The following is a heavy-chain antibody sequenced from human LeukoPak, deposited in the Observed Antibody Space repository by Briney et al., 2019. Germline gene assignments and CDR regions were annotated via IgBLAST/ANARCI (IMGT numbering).Heavy chain of an antibody. J-gene: IGHJ4*02. D-gene: IGHD3-22*01. CDR3: ARDSSGYHFDD. V-gene: IGHV3-NL1*01. CDR1: GFTFSSYG. Sequence: PGRSLRLSCAASGFTFSSYGMHWVRQAPGKGLEWVSVIYRGGTTYYADSVKGRFTISRDNSKNTLYLQMNSLGAEDTAVYYCARDSSGYHFDDWGQGTLATVSS. CDR2: IYRGGTT.